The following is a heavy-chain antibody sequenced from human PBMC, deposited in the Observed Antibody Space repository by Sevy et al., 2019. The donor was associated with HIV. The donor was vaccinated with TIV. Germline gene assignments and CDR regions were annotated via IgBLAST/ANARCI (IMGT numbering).Heavy chain of an antibody. J-gene: IGHJ4*02. Sequence: GGSLRLSCAASGFIVSSNYMSWVRQAPGKGLEWVSVIYSDDSTYYADSVKGRFTISRDNSKNTLYLQMNSLRAEDTAVYYCATGIAAAGHSFDYWGQGSLVTVSS. V-gene: IGHV3-53*01. D-gene: IGHD6-13*01. CDR2: IYSDDST. CDR3: ATGIAAAGHSFDY. CDR1: GFIVSSNY.